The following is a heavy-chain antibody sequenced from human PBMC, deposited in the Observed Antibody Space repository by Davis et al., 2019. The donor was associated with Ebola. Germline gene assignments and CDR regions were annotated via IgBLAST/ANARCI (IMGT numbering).Heavy chain of an antibody. J-gene: IGHJ6*02. V-gene: IGHV4-59*01. CDR1: GGSISSYY. CDR2: IYYSGST. CDR3: ARVATVVTPLGYYYYYGMDV. D-gene: IGHD4-23*01. Sequence: PSETLSLTCTVSGGSISSYYWSWIRQPPGKGLEWIGYIYYSGSTNYNPSLKSRVPISVDTSKNQFSLKLSSVTAADTAVYYCARVATVVTPLGYYYYYGMDVWGQGTTVTVSS.